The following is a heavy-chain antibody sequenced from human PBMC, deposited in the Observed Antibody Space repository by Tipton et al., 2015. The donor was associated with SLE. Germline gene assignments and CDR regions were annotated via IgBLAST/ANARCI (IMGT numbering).Heavy chain of an antibody. CDR2: IYYSGTT. CDR3: ARGGVSVFGVVRPYFDY. D-gene: IGHD3-3*01. J-gene: IGHJ4*02. CDR1: GGSISDSNYK. V-gene: IGHV4-39*07. Sequence: TLSLTCSVSGGSISDSNYKWGWIRQPPGQGLEWIGDIYYSGTTNYNPSLKSRVTISVDTSKNHFSLKLYSVTAADTAVYFCARGGVSVFGVVRPYFDYWGQGTVATVSS.